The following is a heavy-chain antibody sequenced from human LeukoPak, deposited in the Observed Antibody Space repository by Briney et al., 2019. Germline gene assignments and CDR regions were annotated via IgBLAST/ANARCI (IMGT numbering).Heavy chain of an antibody. D-gene: IGHD5-12*01. V-gene: IGHV3-48*01. J-gene: IGHJ3*02. CDR2: ISSSSSTI. Sequence: GGSLRLSCAASGFTFSSYSMNWVRQAPGKGLEWVSYISSSSSTIYYADSVKGRFTISRDNAKNSLYLQMNSLRAEDTAMYYCARDNSGWADAFDIWGQGTMVTVSS. CDR3: ARDNSGWADAFDI. CDR1: GFTFSSYS.